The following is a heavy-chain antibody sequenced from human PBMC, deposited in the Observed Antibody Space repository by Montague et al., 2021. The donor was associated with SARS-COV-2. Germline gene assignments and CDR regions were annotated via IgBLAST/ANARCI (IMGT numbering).Heavy chain of an antibody. V-gene: IGHV3-23*01. CDR1: GFSFRSYA. CDR3: ARAPPHDWNDLRSLDY. Sequence: SLRLSCAASGFSFRSYAMHWVRQAPGKGLAWVSGMSGAGGSTYYADSVKGRFTISRDNSKNTLYLQMSSLRAEDTAIYYCARAPPHDWNDLRSLDYGGQGTRVTVSS. J-gene: IGHJ4*02. CDR2: MSGAGGST. D-gene: IGHD1-1*01.